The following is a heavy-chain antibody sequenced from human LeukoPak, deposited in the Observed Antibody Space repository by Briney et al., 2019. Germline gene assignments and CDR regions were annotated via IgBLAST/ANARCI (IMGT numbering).Heavy chain of an antibody. CDR1: GFTFSSYE. D-gene: IGHD3-10*02. V-gene: IGHV3-48*03. CDR3: AELGITMIGGV. Sequence: LTGGSLRLSCAASGFTFSSYEMAWVRPAPGKGLERGSYISSSGSTIYYADSVKGRFTITRDNAKNSLYLQMNSLKAEDTAVYYCAELGITMIGGVWGKGTTVTISS. J-gene: IGHJ6*04. CDR2: ISSSGSTI.